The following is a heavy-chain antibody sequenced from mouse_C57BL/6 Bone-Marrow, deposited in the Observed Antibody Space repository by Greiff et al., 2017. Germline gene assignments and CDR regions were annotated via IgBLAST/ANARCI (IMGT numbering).Heavy chain of an antibody. Sequence: QVQLQQPGAELVRPGTSVKLSCKASGYTFTSYWMHWVKQRPGQGLEWIGVIDPSDSYTNYNQKFKGKDTLTVDTSSSTAYMQLSSRTSEDSAVYDGARGGDNYTDYAMDYWGQGTSVTVSS. D-gene: IGHD1-1*01. CDR2: IDPSDSYT. CDR3: ARGGDNYTDYAMDY. V-gene: IGHV1-59*01. CDR1: GYTFTSYW. J-gene: IGHJ4*01.